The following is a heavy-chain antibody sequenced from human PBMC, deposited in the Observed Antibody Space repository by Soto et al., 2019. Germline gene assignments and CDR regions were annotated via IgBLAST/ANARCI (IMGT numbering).Heavy chain of an antibody. V-gene: IGHV3-23*01. J-gene: IGHJ4*02. CDR1: GFTFSRYA. CDR2: ISGSGGNT. Sequence: EVQLLESGGGLVQPGGSLRLSCAASGFTFSRYAMSWVRQAPGKGLEWVSAISGSGGNTYYADSVKGRFTISRDNSKTTLYLQLNSLRAQDTAVYYCSKYLRYSSGWNFDYWGQGTLVTVSS. CDR3: SKYLRYSSGWNFDY. D-gene: IGHD6-19*01.